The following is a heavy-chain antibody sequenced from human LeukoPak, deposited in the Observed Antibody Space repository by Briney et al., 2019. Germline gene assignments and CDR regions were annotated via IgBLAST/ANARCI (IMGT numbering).Heavy chain of an antibody. CDR1: GYTFSLYG. Sequence: AASVKVSCKPSGYTFSLYGINWVRQAPGEGLEWMGWISGYNGHANYAQKFQGRVTLTTDASTNTAYMELRSLRSDDTAVYYCARAWLRRKYYYDMDVWGKGTTVTVSS. J-gene: IGHJ6*03. CDR3: ARAWLRRKYYYDMDV. CDR2: ISGYNGHA. D-gene: IGHD5-12*01. V-gene: IGHV1-18*01.